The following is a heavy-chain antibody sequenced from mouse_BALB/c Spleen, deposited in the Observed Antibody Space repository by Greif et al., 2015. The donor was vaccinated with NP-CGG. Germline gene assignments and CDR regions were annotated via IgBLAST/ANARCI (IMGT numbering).Heavy chain of an antibody. CDR1: GFNIKDTY. CDR2: IDPANGNT. Sequence: EVKLVESGAELVKPGASVKLSCTASGFNIKDTYMHWVKQRPEQGLEWIGRIDPANGNTKYDPKFQGKATITADTSSNTAYLQLSSLTSEDTAVYYCARGLRYFDVWGAGTTVTVSS. V-gene: IGHV14-3*02. CDR3: ARGLRYFDV. D-gene: IGHD2-4*01. J-gene: IGHJ1*01.